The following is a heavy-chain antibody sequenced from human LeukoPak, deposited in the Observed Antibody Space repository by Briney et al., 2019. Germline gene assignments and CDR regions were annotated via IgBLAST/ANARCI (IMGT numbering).Heavy chain of an antibody. D-gene: IGHD2-15*01. J-gene: IGHJ3*02. V-gene: IGHV3-7*03. CDR2: IKQDGSEK. CDR1: GFTFSSYW. CDR3: ARGYCSGGSCYSFHAFDI. Sequence: GGSLRLSCAAPGFTFSSYWMSWVRQAPGKGLEWVANIKQDGSEKYYVDSVKGRFTISRDNSKNTLYLQMNSLRAEDTAVYYCARGYCSGGSCYSFHAFDIWGQGTMVTVSS.